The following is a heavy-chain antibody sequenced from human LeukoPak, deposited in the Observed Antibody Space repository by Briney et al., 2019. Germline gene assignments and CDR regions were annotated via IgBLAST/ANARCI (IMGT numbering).Heavy chain of an antibody. J-gene: IGHJ6*03. CDR2: IYYSGST. CDR1: GGSISSSSYY. Sequence: SETLSLTCTVSGGSISSSSYYWGWIRQPPGKGLEWIGSIYYSGSTYYNPSLKSRVTISVDTSKNQFSLKLSSVTAADTAVYYCARRCGYRTYYYYYMDVWGKGTTVTVSS. V-gene: IGHV4-39*07. CDR3: ARRCGYRTYYYYYMDV. D-gene: IGHD3-22*01.